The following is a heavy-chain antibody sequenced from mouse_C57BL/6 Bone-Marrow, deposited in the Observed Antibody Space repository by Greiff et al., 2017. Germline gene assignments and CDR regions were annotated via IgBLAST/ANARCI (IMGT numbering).Heavy chain of an antibody. CDR3: ARRGSRAY. J-gene: IGHJ3*01. Sequence: EVHLVESGGDLVKPGGSLKLSCAASGFTFSSYGMSWVRQTPDKRLEWVATISSGGSYTYYPDSVKGRFTISRDNAKNTLYLQMSSLKSEDTAMYYCARRGSRAYWGQGTLVTVSA. V-gene: IGHV5-6*01. CDR2: ISSGGSYT. CDR1: GFTFSSYG.